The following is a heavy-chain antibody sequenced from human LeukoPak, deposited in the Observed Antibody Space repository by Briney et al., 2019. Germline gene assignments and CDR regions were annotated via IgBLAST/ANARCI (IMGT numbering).Heavy chain of an antibody. J-gene: IGHJ6*02. CDR1: GGTFSSYA. CDR2: IIPIFGTA. D-gene: IGHD2-2*01. V-gene: IGHV1-69*13. CDR3: ARVGCSSTSCLYYYGMDV. Sequence: ASVKVTCKASGGTFSSYAISRVRQAPGQGLEWMGGIIPIFGTANYAQKFQGRVTITADESTSTAYMELSSLRSEDTAVYYCARVGCSSTSCLYYYGMDVWGQGTTVTVSS.